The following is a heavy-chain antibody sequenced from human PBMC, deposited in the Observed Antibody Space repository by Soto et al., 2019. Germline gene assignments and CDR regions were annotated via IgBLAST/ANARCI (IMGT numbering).Heavy chain of an antibody. CDR2: IYYSGRT. J-gene: IGHJ4*02. CDR3: ARENRHSSGRYFDY. V-gene: IGHV4-39*07. D-gene: IGHD6-19*01. Sequence: SETLSLTCTVSGGSISSSSYYWGWIRQPPGKGLEWIGSIYYSGRTYDNPSLKSRVTMSVDTSKNQFSLKLSSVTAADTAVYYCARENRHSSGRYFDYWGQGTLVTVSS. CDR1: GGSISSSSYY.